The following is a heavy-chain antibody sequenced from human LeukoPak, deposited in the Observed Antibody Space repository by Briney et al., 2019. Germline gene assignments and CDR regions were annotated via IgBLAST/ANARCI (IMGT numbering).Heavy chain of an antibody. CDR2: ISGNGDTT. J-gene: IGHJ4*02. CDR3: AKGYYGSGSYYRPQYFDY. D-gene: IGHD3-10*01. V-gene: IGHV3-23*01. CDR1: GSPFSSYA. Sequence: GASLRLSCAASGSPFSSYAMSWVRQAPGKGLEWVSLISGNGDTTYYADSVKGRLTISRDNAKSTMYLQMNSLRAEDTAVYYCAKGYYGSGSYYRPQYFDYWGQGTLVTVSS.